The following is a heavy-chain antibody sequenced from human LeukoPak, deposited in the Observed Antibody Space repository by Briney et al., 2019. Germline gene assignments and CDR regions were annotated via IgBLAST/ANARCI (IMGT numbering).Heavy chain of an antibody. Sequence: PGGSLRLSCAASGFTFCSYWTSWVRQTPEKGLERVSDISDDGSAKYYLDSVKGRFTISRTNAENSLSLHMDSLGVEDTALYYCARDLGRPAAHTVGHLDFWGRGSLVTVSS. CDR1: GFTFCSYW. V-gene: IGHV3-7*01. J-gene: IGHJ4*02. CDR3: ARDLGRPAAHTVGHLDF. D-gene: IGHD6-13*01. CDR2: ISDDGSAK.